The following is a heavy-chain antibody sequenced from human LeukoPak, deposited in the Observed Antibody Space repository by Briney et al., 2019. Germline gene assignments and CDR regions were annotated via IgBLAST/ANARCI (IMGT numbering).Heavy chain of an antibody. J-gene: IGHJ4*02. CDR2: ISSSSSYI. D-gene: IGHD5-18*01. Sequence: GGSLRLSCAASGFTFSSYEMNWVRQAPGKGLEWVSSISSSSSYIYYADSVKGRFTISRDNAKNSLYLQMNSLRAEDTAVYYCARDGYTAMVIASFDYWGQGTLVTVSS. CDR1: GFTFSSYE. CDR3: ARDGYTAMVIASFDY. V-gene: IGHV3-21*01.